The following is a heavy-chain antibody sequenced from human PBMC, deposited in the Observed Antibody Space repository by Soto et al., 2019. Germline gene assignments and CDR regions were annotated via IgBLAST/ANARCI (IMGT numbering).Heavy chain of an antibody. CDR3: VSDRGYGHASVPYS. Sequence: QAHLVESGGGVVQPGRSLRLSCAASGFTFTSYGMHWVRQAPGTRLEWVAVTSYDGGLQHYADSVEGRFTISRNNSKNMVLLQMNSLRAEDTAVYYCVSDRGYGHASVPYSWGQGTLVSVSS. D-gene: IGHD5-18*01. CDR2: TSYDGGLQ. V-gene: IGHV3-30*03. CDR1: GFTFTSYG. J-gene: IGHJ4*02.